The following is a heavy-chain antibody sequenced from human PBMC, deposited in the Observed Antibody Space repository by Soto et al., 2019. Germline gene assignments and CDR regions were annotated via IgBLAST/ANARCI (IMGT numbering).Heavy chain of an antibody. CDR2: IIPIFGTT. CDR3: ARYASSGNNSVWYTFDP. J-gene: IGHJ5*02. V-gene: IGHV1-69*13. Sequence: GASVKVSCKASGGTFSSYTINWVRQAPGQGLEWMGGIIPIFGTTNYAKKFQGRVTITAGESTSTAYMELSSLRSEDTAVYYCARYASSGNNSVWYTFDPWGQGTLVTVSS. CDR1: GGTFSSYT. D-gene: IGHD6-19*01.